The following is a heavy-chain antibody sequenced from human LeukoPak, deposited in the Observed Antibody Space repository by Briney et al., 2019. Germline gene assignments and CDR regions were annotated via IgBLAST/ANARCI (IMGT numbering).Heavy chain of an antibody. CDR2: IYSGGSA. CDR3: ARVAAATYFDY. D-gene: IGHD1-26*01. Sequence: GGSLRLSCAVSGFSVSNNYMNWVRQAPGKGLEWVSLIYSGGSAYYADSVKGRFTISRDKSKNTLYLQMNSLRAEDTAVYYCARVAAATYFDYWGQGTLVTVSS. V-gene: IGHV3-53*01. CDR1: GFSVSNNY. J-gene: IGHJ4*02.